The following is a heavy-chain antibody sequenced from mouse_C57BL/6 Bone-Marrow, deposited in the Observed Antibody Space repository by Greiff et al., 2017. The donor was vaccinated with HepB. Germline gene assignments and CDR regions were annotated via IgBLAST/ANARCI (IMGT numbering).Heavy chain of an antibody. D-gene: IGHD2-4*01. CDR1: GYAFSSYW. Sequence: VKLMESGAELVKPGASVKISCKASGYAFSSYWMNWVKQRPGKGLEWIGQIYPGDGDTNYNGKFKGKATLTADKSSSTAYMQLSSLTSEDSAVYFCARDDYDGNAMDYWGQGTSVTVSS. CDR3: ARDDYDGNAMDY. CDR2: IYPGDGDT. V-gene: IGHV1-80*01. J-gene: IGHJ4*01.